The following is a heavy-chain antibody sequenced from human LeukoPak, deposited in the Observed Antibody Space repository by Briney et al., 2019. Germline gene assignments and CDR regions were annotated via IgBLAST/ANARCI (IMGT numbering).Heavy chain of an antibody. D-gene: IGHD6-6*01. CDR1: GFPLSTSGMC. CDR2: IDLDDDK. Sequence: SGPALVKHTQTLTLSCTFSGFPLSTSGMCVSWIRQPPGKALEWLARIDLDDDKYYSTSLKTRLTSSKDTSKNQMVLTMTKMDPVDTATYYCARITAARIYAFDIWGQGTMVTVSS. CDR3: ARITAARIYAFDI. V-gene: IGHV2-70*11. J-gene: IGHJ3*02.